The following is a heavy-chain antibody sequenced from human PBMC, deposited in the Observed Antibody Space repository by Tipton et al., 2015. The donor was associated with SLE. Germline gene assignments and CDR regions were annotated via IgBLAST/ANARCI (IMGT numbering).Heavy chain of an antibody. CDR3: ARAPNYYGSSYSYFAH. D-gene: IGHD6-6*01. J-gene: IGHJ4*02. V-gene: IGHV3-53*05. CDR2: IYSAGTT. Sequence: WVRQPPGKGLEWVSIIYSAGTTYYADSVKGRFTVSRDDSKNTLYLQMHSLRAEDTALYYCARAPNYYGSSYSYFAHWGQGTLVTVSS.